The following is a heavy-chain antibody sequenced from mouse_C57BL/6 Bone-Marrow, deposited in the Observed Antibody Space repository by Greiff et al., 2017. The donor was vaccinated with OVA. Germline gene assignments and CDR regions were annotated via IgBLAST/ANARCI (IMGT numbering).Heavy chain of an antibody. CDR1: GYTFTSYW. D-gene: IGHD1-1*01. CDR3: AREEFFTTVVATPAY. Sequence: VQLQQPGAELVKPGASVKLSCKASGYTFTSYWMHWVKQRPGRGLEWIGRIDPNSGGTKYNEKFKSKATLTVDKPSSTAYMQLSSLTSEDSAVYYCAREEFFTTVVATPAYWGQGTLVTVSA. V-gene: IGHV1-72*01. CDR2: IDPNSGGT. J-gene: IGHJ3*01.